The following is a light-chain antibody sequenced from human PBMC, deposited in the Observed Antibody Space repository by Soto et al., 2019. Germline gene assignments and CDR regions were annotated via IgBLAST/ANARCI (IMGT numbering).Light chain of an antibody. J-gene: IGLJ1*01. CDR2: EGN. Sequence: QSVLTQPASVSGSPGQSITISCTGGSRDVGGYNLVSWYQQHPGKVPKLIIYEGNQRPSGVSNRFSGSKSGNTASLTISGLQAEDEADYYCCSFAGSLYVFGTGTKV. V-gene: IGLV2-23*01. CDR3: CSFAGSLYV. CDR1: SRDVGGYNL.